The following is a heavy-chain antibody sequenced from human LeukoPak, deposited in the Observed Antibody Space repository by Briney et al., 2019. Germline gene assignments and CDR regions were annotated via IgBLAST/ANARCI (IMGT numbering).Heavy chain of an antibody. CDR3: ARQKRWDGYTLDS. J-gene: IGHJ4*02. CDR1: GDPISSSSYY. D-gene: IGHD5-24*01. Sequence: SETLSLTCTVSGDPISSSSYYWGWIRQPPGKGLEWIGSVSYSGSTYYNPSLKCRVTISVDTSKNQFSLKLSSVAAADTAVYYCARQKRWDGYTLDSWGQGTLVTVSS. CDR2: VSYSGST. V-gene: IGHV4-39*01.